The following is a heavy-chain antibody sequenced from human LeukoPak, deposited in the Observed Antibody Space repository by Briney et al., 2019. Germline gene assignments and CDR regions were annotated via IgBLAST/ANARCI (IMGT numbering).Heavy chain of an antibody. D-gene: IGHD3/OR15-3a*01. V-gene: IGHV1-2*02. CDR3: ARDPGDWAYYFDY. CDR2: INPNSGGT. CDR1: GYTFTGYY. Sequence: ASVKVSCKASGYTFTGYYMHWVRQAPGQGLEWMGWINPNSGGTNYAQKFQGRVTMTRDTSISTAYVELSRLRSDDTAVYYCARDPGDWAYYFDYWGQGTLVTVSS. J-gene: IGHJ4*02.